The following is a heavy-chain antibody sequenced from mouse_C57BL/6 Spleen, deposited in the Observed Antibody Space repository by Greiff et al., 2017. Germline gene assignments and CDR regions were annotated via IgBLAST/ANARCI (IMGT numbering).Heavy chain of an antibody. CDR1: GFTFSDYG. Sequence: EVQRVESGGGLVKPGGSLKLSCAASGFTFSDYGMHWVRQAPEKGLEWVAYISSGSSTIYYADTVKGRFTISRDNAKNTLFLQMTSLRSEDTAMYYGARTGSSYWYFDVWGTGTTVTVSS. CDR3: ARTGSSYWYFDV. J-gene: IGHJ1*03. D-gene: IGHD1-1*01. CDR2: ISSGSSTI. V-gene: IGHV5-17*01.